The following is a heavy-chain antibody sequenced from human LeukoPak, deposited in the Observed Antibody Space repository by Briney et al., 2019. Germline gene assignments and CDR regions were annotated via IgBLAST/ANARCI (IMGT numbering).Heavy chain of an antibody. Sequence: ASVKVSCKASGYTFTGYYIHWVRQAPGQGLEWMGWINPNSGGTNYAQKFQGRVTMTRDTSISAAYMELSRLRSDDTAVYYCARDGSFLYYYYYYMDVWGKGTTVTISS. CDR3: ARDGSFLYYYYYYMDV. CDR2: INPNSGGT. V-gene: IGHV1-2*02. J-gene: IGHJ6*03. D-gene: IGHD2-15*01. CDR1: GYTFTGYY.